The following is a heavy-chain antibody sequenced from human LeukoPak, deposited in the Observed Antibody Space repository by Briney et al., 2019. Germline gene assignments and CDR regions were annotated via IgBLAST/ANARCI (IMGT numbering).Heavy chain of an antibody. Sequence: GGSLRLSCAASGFAFSRYALHWARQAPGKGLEYVSSISSHGGSTYYAHSVKGRFTISRDNSKNTLYLQMNSLTAEDTAVYYCARVGVVPAAIPDGFDIWGQGTMVTVSS. J-gene: IGHJ3*02. CDR2: ISSHGGST. V-gene: IGHV3-64*01. CDR3: ARVGVVPAAIPDGFDI. CDR1: GFAFSRYA. D-gene: IGHD2-2*01.